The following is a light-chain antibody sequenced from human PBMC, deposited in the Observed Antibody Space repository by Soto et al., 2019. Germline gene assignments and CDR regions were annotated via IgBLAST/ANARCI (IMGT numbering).Light chain of an antibody. Sequence: EIVLTQSPATLSLSPGERATLSCRASQSVSSYLAWYQQKPGQAPRILIYDASNSATSIPPRFSGSGSGTEFTLTISSLEAEDFAVYYCQQRSSWPPYTFGQGTKLEIK. V-gene: IGKV3-11*01. CDR3: QQRSSWPPYT. CDR2: DAS. CDR1: QSVSSY. J-gene: IGKJ2*01.